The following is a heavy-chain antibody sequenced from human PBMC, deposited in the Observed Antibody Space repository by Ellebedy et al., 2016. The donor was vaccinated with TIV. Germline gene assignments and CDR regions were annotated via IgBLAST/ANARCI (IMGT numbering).Heavy chain of an antibody. CDR2: INPSGGST. J-gene: IGHJ4*02. Sequence: ASVKVSCXASGYTFTSYYMHWVRQAPGQGLEWMGIINPSGGSTSYAQKFQGRVTMTRDTSTSTVYMELSSLRSEDTAVYYCARGGAERCMYYDILTGYPLPCDYWGQGTLVTVSS. CDR3: ARGGAERCMYYDILTGYPLPCDY. D-gene: IGHD3-9*01. CDR1: GYTFTSYY. V-gene: IGHV1-46*01.